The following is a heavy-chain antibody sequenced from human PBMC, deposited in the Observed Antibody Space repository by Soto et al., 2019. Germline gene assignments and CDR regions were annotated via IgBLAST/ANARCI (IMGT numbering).Heavy chain of an antibody. CDR2: IYYTGST. J-gene: IGHJ4*02. D-gene: IGHD3-3*01. V-gene: IGHV4-59*12. Sequence: SETLSLTCSVSGASLSSYYWSWIRQPPGKGLEWIGYIYYTGSTKYNPSLKGRITMSVDTSKNQFSLKLSSVTAADTAVYYCASYDFWSGYYTIDYWGQGTLVTVSS. CDR3: ASYDFWSGYYTIDY. CDR1: GASLSSYY.